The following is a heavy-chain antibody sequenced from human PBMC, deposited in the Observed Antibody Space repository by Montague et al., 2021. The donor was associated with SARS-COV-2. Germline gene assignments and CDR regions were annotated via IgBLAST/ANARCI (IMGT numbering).Heavy chain of an antibody. CDR2: ISWTSGVT. V-gene: IGHV3-9*01. CDR1: GFNFVDHA. Sequence: SLRLSCATSGFNFVDHAMHWVRLVPGKGLEWVSGISWTSGVTGYADSVKGRFSISRDNDKNSLYLQMNNMRPEDTAFYYCARDKGQSSGWYYFDYWGQGTLVTVSS. D-gene: IGHD6-19*01. J-gene: IGHJ4*02. CDR3: ARDKGQSSGWYYFDY.